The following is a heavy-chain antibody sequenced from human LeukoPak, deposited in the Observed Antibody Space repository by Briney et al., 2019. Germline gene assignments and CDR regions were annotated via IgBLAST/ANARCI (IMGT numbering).Heavy chain of an antibody. J-gene: IGHJ3*02. CDR3: ARGNDYGGNDDAFDI. V-gene: IGHV3-48*03. CDR1: GFTFSSYE. Sequence: GGSLRLSCVASGFTFSSYEMNWVRQAPGKGLEWVSYIRSTGSIIFYADSVKGRFTISRDNAKNSLYLQMNSLRAEDTALYYCARGNDYGGNDDAFDIWGQGTMVTVSS. CDR2: IRSTGSII. D-gene: IGHD4-23*01.